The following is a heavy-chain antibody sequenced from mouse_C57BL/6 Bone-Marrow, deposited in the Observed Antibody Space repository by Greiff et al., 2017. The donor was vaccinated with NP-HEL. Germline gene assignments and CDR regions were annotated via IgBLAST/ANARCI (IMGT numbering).Heavy chain of an antibody. CDR1: YFAFMARA. Sequence: LQESGAELVRPGSSVKLSCKDSYFAFMARAMHWVKQRPGPGLEWIGSFTMYSDATEYSENFKGKATLTANTSSSTAYMELSSLTSEDSAVYYCARRRMGDSNYLYWYFDVWGTGTTVTVSS. V-gene: IGHV1-49*01. CDR3: ARRRMGDSNYLYWYFDV. D-gene: IGHD2-5*01. CDR2: FTMYSDAT. J-gene: IGHJ1*03.